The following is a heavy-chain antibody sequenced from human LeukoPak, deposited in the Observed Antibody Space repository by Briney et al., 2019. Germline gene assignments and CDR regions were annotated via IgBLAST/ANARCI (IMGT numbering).Heavy chain of an antibody. CDR2: ISYDGSNK. CDR3: VKRGDGELDM. Sequence: PGGSLRLSCAASGFTFSNYGMHWVRQAPGKGLEWVAVISYDGSNKNYADSVEGRFTISRDNSQHTLYLQMNSLRADDTAVYYCVKRGDGELDMWGEGTLVSV. CDR1: GFTFSNYG. V-gene: IGHV3-30*18. D-gene: IGHD3-10*01. J-gene: IGHJ4*02.